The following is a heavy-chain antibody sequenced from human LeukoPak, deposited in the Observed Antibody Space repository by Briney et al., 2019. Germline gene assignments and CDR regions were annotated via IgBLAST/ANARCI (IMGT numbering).Heavy chain of an antibody. Sequence: GSSLRLSCAASGFTFSSYGMHWVRQAPGKGLEWVAVIWYDGSNKYFADSVKGRFTISRDNSKNTLYLQMNSLRAEDTAVYYCARQAVAEGAFDIWGQGTMVTVSS. CDR3: ARQAVAEGAFDI. J-gene: IGHJ3*02. D-gene: IGHD6-19*01. CDR2: IWYDGSNK. V-gene: IGHV3-33*01. CDR1: GFTFSSYG.